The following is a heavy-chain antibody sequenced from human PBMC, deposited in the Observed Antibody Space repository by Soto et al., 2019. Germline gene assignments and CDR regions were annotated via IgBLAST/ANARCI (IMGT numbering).Heavy chain of an antibody. J-gene: IGHJ3*02. CDR2: IYRGGDT. CDR3: ARGMYGSGTYYIGDAFDM. D-gene: IGHD3-10*01. V-gene: IGHV3-53*01. Sequence: GSLRLSCAVSGFTVSYNYMNWVRQAPGKGLEWVSVIYRGGDTFYADSVKGRFTISRDNSKNTLYLQMNSLRAEDTAVYYCARGMYGSGTYYIGDAFDMWGQGTMVTVS. CDR1: GFTVSYNY.